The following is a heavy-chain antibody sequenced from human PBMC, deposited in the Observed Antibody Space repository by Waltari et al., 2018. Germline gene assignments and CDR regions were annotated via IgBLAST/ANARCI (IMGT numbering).Heavy chain of an antibody. J-gene: IGHJ4*02. D-gene: IGHD2-2*01. Sequence: GESGPVLVKPTETLTLTCTVSGFSLSNARMGVSWIRQAPGRGLERVSNINVDGSHEYYLDSVKGRFTISRDNAKNSLYLNLNSLRVEDSAVYYCARDRGYQQFDFWGQGTLVTVSS. CDR2: INVDGSHE. V-gene: IGHV3-7*01. CDR3: ARDRGYQQFDF. CDR1: GFSLSNAR.